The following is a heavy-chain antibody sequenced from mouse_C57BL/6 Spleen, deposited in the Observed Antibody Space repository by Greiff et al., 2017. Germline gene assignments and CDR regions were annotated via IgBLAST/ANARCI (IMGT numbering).Heavy chain of an antibody. CDR1: GYSITSGYY. D-gene: IGHD1-1*01. CDR2: ISYDGSN. V-gene: IGHV3-6*01. CDR3: AREGFYGSKYFDY. J-gene: IGHJ2*01. Sequence: EVQLQESGPGLVKPSQSLSLTCSVTGYSITSGYYWNWIRQFPGNKLEWMGYISYDGSNNYNPSLKNRISITRDTSKNQFFLKLNSVTTEDTATYCGAREGFYGSKYFDYWGQGTTLTVSS.